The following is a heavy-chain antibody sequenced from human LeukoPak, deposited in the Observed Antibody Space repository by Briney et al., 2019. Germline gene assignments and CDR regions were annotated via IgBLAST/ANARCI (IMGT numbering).Heavy chain of an antibody. J-gene: IGHJ5*02. CDR3: ARDSGSMSYGPQGSWFDP. CDR1: GFTFSSYA. D-gene: IGHD5-18*01. CDR2: ISYDGSNK. Sequence: PGGPLRLSCSASGFTFSSYAMHWVRQAPGKGLEWVAVISYDGSNKYYADSVKGRFTISRDNSKNTLYLQMNSLRAEDTAVYYCARDSGSMSYGPQGSWFDPWGQGTLVTVSS. V-gene: IGHV3-30-3*01.